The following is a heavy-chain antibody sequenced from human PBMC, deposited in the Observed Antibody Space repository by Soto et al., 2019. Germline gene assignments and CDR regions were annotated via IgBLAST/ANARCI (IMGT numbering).Heavy chain of an antibody. CDR1: GFTFSSYA. D-gene: IGHD6-13*01. J-gene: IGHJ6*02. CDR3: AKIFMTQQQLRYYYGMDV. CDR2: ISGSGGST. Sequence: GGSLRLSCAASGFTFSSYAVSWVRQAPGKGLEWVSAISGSGGSTYYADSVKGRFTISRDNSKNTLYLQMNSLRAEDTAVYYCAKIFMTQQQLRYYYGMDVWGQGTTVTVSS. V-gene: IGHV3-23*01.